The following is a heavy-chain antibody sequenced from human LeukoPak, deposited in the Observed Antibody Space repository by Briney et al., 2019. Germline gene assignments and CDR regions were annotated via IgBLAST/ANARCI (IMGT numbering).Heavy chain of an antibody. CDR2: IYYSGST. J-gene: IGHJ6*03. Sequence: SETLSLTCTVSGGSISSYYWSWIRQPPGKGLEWIGYIYYSGSTYYNPSLKRRVTISVDTSKNQFSLRLSSVTAADTAVYYCARVYGSGSYYNGYYYYYMDVWGKGTTVTISS. V-gene: IGHV4-59*08. D-gene: IGHD3-10*01. CDR1: GGSISSYY. CDR3: ARVYGSGSYYNGYYYYYMDV.